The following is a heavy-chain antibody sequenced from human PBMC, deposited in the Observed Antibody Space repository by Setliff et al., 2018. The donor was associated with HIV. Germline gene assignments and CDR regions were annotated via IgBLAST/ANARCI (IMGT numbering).Heavy chain of an antibody. D-gene: IGHD6-6*01. V-gene: IGHV3-48*03. Sequence: PGGSLRLSCATSGFTFSNYDMNWDRQAPGRGLEWVAHISSSTGRAIYYADSVKGRFTISRDNAKNSLYLQMNSLRAEDTAVYFCARDPASPYFDYWGQGTLVTVSS. CDR1: GFTFSNYD. CDR2: ISSSTGRAI. CDR3: ARDPASPYFDY. J-gene: IGHJ4*02.